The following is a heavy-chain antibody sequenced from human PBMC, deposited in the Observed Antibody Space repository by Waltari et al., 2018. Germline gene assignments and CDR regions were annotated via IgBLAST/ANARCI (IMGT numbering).Heavy chain of an antibody. J-gene: IGHJ4*02. Sequence: QGQLVESGGGVVQPGRSLRLSCAASGFTFISYTMHWVRQAPGKGLEGLAVITYDGSNKYHADSVKGRFTISRDNSKNTLYLQMNSRRTEDTSVYYCARDGEMYCSSTSCYYFDHWGQGTLVTVSS. CDR1: GFTFISYT. D-gene: IGHD2-2*01. V-gene: IGHV3-30*04. CDR3: ARDGEMYCSSTSCYYFDH. CDR2: ITYDGSNK.